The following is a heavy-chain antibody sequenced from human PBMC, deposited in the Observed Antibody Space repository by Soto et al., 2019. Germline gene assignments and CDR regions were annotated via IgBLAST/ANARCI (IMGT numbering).Heavy chain of an antibody. J-gene: IGHJ6*02. CDR2: IIPIFGTA. CDR3: ARVGENMITFGGVISYYYGMDV. Sequence: QVQLVQSGAEVKKPGSSVKVSCKASGGTFSSYAISWVRQAPGQGLEWMGGIIPIFGTANYAQKFQGRVTITADESTSTGYMELSSLRAEDTDVYYCARVGENMITFGGVISYYYGMDVWGQGTTVTVSS. D-gene: IGHD3-16*01. CDR1: GGTFSSYA. V-gene: IGHV1-69*01.